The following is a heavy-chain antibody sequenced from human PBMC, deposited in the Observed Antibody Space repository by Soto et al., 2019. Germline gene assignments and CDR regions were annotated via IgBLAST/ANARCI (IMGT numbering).Heavy chain of an antibody. V-gene: IGHV1-18*01. CDR1: GYTFTSYG. D-gene: IGHD3-9*01. CDR2: ISAYNGNT. J-gene: IGHJ4*02. Sequence: ASVKVSCKASGYTFTSYGINWVRQAPGQGLEWMGWISAYNGNTNYAQKLQGRVTMTTDTSTSTAYMELRSLRSDDTAVYYCARDPVGYYDILTGYTPLFDYWGQGTLVTVSS. CDR3: ARDPVGYYDILTGYTPLFDY.